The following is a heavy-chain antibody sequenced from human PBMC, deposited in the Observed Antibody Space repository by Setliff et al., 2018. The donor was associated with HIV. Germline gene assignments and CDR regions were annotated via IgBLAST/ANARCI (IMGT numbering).Heavy chain of an antibody. D-gene: IGHD4-17*01. CDR2: ISPHNGNT. J-gene: IGHJ4*02. CDR3: AKGHYDDWYYFDY. CDR1: GGTFSSYA. V-gene: IGHV1-18*01. Sequence: ASVKVSCKASGGTFSSYAISWVRQAPGQGLEWMGWISPHNGNTKYGEKFQARVTVTADTSTTAAYMEMRSLTSDDTAMYYCAKGHYDDWYYFDYWGPGTLVTVSS.